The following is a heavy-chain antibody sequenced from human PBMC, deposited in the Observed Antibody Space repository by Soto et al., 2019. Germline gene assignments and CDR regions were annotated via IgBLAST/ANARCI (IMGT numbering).Heavy chain of an antibody. Sequence: EVQVVESGGGLVKPGGSLRLSCAASGFIFSSYSMNWVRQAPGKGLEWVSSISSSSTYIYYADSVKGRFTISRDNAQNSLYLQMDSLRAEDTAVYYCARDPGATTPRGQGTLVTVSS. J-gene: IGHJ5*02. D-gene: IGHD4-17*01. CDR1: GFIFSSYS. CDR3: ARDPGATTP. CDR2: ISSSSTYI. V-gene: IGHV3-21*01.